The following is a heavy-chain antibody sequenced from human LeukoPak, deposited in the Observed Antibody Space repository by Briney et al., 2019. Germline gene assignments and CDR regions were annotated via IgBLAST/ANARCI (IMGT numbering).Heavy chain of an antibody. CDR1: EFPFSNYG. CDR2: INSDGNRT. V-gene: IGHV3-74*01. CDR3: ARESSDWFSDAFDI. J-gene: IGHJ3*02. D-gene: IGHD6-19*01. Sequence: GGSLRLSCVASEFPFSNYGMNWVRQAPGKGLEWVSRINSDGNRTNYADFVKGRFTISRDNAKNTLYVQINSLRAEDTAVYYCARESSDWFSDAFDIWGQGTVVTVSS.